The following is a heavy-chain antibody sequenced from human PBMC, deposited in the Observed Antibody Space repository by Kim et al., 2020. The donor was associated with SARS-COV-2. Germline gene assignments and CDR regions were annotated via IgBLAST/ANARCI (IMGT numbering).Heavy chain of an antibody. CDR1: GFTFSSYG. CDR3: AKGYSSGWHDAFDI. V-gene: IGHV3-30*18. Sequence: GGSLRLSCAASGFTFSSYGMHWVRQAPGKGLEWVAVISYDGSNKYYADSVKGRFTISRDNSKNTLYLQMNSLRAEDTAVYYCAKGYSSGWHDAFDIWGQGTIVTVSS. J-gene: IGHJ3*02. CDR2: ISYDGSNK. D-gene: IGHD6-19*01.